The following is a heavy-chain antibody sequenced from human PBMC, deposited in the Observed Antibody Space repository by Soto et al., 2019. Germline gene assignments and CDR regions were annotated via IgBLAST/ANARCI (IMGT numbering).Heavy chain of an antibody. Sequence: EVQLVESGGCLVQPGWSLRLSCAASGFTFSSYWMSWVRQAPGKGLEWVANIKQDGSDKYYVESVKCPFPISRENAQNSLYLQMNSLRAEDTAVYYCAQGPDIVVVSAAFPQFCIDVWGKGNTVTGSS. V-gene: IGHV3-7*01. CDR3: AQGPDIVVVSAAFPQFCIDV. CDR2: IKQDGSDK. J-gene: IGHJ6*03. D-gene: IGHD2-2*01. CDR1: GFTFSSYW.